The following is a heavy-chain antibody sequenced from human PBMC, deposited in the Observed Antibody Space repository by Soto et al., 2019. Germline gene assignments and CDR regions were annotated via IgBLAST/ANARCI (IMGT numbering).Heavy chain of an antibody. CDR3: ARLSATWLQSAFDY. V-gene: IGHV5-51*01. CDR2: IYPGDSDT. CDR1: GYRFTSYW. J-gene: IGHJ4*02. D-gene: IGHD5-12*01. Sequence: PXESLKISFKGSGYRFTSYWIVWVRQIPGKGLEWMGIIYPGDSDTRYSPSFQGQVTISADKSISTAYLQWSSLKASDTAMYYCARLSATWLQSAFDYWGQGTLVTVSS.